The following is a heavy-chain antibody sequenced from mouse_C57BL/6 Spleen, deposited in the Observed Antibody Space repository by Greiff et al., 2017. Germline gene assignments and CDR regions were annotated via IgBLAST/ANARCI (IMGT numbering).Heavy chain of an antibody. CDR3: AREIYKGNNDVDY. CDR1: GYTFTDYN. D-gene: IGHD2-1*01. V-gene: IGHV1-22*01. CDR2: INPNNGGT. J-gene: IGHJ2*01. Sequence: DVQLQESGPELVKPGASVKMSCKASGYTFTDYNMHWVKQSHGKSLEWIGYINPNNGGTSYNQKFKGKATLTVNKSSSTAYMELRSLTSEDSAVYYCAREIYKGNNDVDYWGQGTTLTVSS.